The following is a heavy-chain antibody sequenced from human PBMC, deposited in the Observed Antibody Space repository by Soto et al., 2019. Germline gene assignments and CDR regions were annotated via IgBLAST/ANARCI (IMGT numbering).Heavy chain of an antibody. CDR2: ISYDGSHK. CDR3: AKDPRPVIQMVRGVSEF. Sequence: QVHLVESGGGVVQPGTSLRLSCAASGFSFSSYGMHWVRQAPGKGLEWVAVISYDGSHKFYADAVKGRFSISRDNFKNTLYLQMSSLRDDDTALYYCAKDPRPVIQMVRGVSEFCGQGTLVTVSS. CDR1: GFSFSSYG. D-gene: IGHD3-10*01. J-gene: IGHJ4*02. V-gene: IGHV3-30*18.